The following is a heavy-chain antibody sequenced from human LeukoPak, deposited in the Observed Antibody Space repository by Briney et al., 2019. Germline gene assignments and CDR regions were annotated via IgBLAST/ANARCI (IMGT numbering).Heavy chain of an antibody. CDR1: GYTFTGHY. J-gene: IGHJ4*02. Sequence: ASVKVSCKASGYTFTGHYMHWVRQAPGQGLEWMGIINPSGGSTSYAQKFQGRVTMTRDTSTSTVYMELSSLRSEDTAVYYCARDHRLYYYDSSGRCNFDYWGQGTLVTVSS. V-gene: IGHV1-46*01. CDR3: ARDHRLYYYDSSGRCNFDY. CDR2: INPSGGST. D-gene: IGHD3-22*01.